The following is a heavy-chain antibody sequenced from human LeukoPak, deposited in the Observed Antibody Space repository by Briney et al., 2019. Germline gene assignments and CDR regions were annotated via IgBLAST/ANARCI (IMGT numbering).Heavy chain of an antibody. CDR2: IRSKADTDAT. D-gene: IGHD6-13*01. Sequence: PGGSLRLSCAASGFTFSTYAMHWVRQASGKGLEWVGRIRSKADTDATEYAASVKGRVTLSRDDSKNTAYLQINSLKIEDTAVYYCRVGIPGAQPYWGQGTLVTVSS. CDR1: GFTFSTYA. J-gene: IGHJ4*02. V-gene: IGHV3-73*01. CDR3: RVGIPGAQPY.